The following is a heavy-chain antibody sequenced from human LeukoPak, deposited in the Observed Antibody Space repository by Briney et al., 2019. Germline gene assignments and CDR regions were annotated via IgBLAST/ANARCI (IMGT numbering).Heavy chain of an antibody. CDR1: GFTFSSYW. CDR3: ARVEYSSSWYGDY. CDR2: INSDGSST. Sequence: GSLRLSCTASGFTFSSYWMHWVRQAPGKGLVWVSRINSDGSSTSYADSVKGRFTISRDNAKNTLYLQMNSLRAEDTAVYYCARVEYSSSWYGDYWGQGTLVTVSS. D-gene: IGHD6-13*01. J-gene: IGHJ4*02. V-gene: IGHV3-74*01.